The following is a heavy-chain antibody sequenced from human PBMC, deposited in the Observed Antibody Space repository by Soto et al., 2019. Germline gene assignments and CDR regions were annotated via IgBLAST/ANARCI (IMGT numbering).Heavy chain of an antibody. CDR1: GFTFSDSW. D-gene: IGHD4-4*01. Sequence: EVQLVESGGGLVQPGGSLRLSCTASGFTFSDSWMTWVRQAPGQGLEWVARIKPDESEKKYADSVKGRFSISRDNAKNSVDLQMDSRRGEDTAVYYCVRGGSNYASWGQGTLFTVSS. V-gene: IGHV3-7*01. J-gene: IGHJ5*02. CDR3: VRGGSNYAS. CDR2: IKPDESEK.